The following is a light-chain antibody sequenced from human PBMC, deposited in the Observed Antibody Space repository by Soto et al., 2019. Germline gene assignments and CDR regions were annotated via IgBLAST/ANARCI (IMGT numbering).Light chain of an antibody. J-gene: IGKJ1*01. V-gene: IGKV3-15*01. Sequence: EIVLTQSPATLSLSPGERAALSCGASQSVSSNYLAWYQQKPGLAPRLLIYGASTRATGIPARFSGSGSGTEFTLTISSLQSEDFAVYYCQQYNNWPSWTFGQGTKVDIK. CDR2: GAS. CDR3: QQYNNWPSWT. CDR1: QSVSSN.